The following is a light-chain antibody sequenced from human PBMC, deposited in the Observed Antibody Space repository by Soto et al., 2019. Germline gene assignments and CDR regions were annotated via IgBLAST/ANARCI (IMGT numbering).Light chain of an antibody. CDR1: QSVSSN. CDR3: QQRSDWPWT. V-gene: IGKV3-11*01. Sequence: EIVWTQSPATLSLSPGERATLSCRASQSVSSNLAWYRQKPGQAPRLLIYDSSNRAAGIPARFSGSGSGTDFTLTVSSLEPEDFVVYYCQQRSDWPWTFGQGTKVDIK. J-gene: IGKJ1*01. CDR2: DSS.